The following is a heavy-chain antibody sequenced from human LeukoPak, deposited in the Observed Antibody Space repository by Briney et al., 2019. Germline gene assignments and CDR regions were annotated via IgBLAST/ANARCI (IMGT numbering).Heavy chain of an antibody. D-gene: IGHD5-18*01. Sequence: GGSLRPSCAASGFTFSSYWMSWVRHTPGKGLVWVSRIKGDGSSTSYADSVKGRFTISRDNAKNTLYLQMNSLRAEDTAVYYCARDGYSFGHDFDYWGQGTLVTVSS. CDR1: GFTFSSYW. J-gene: IGHJ4*02. V-gene: IGHV3-74*01. CDR2: IKGDGSST. CDR3: ARDGYSFGHDFDY.